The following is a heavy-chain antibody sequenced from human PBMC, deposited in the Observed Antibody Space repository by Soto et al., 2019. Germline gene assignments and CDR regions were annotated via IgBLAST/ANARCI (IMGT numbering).Heavy chain of an antibody. CDR3: ARHRDCGGDCYVFDY. V-gene: IGHV4-39*01. J-gene: IGHJ4*02. CDR1: GGSISSSSYY. Sequence: SETLSLTCTVSGGSISSSSYYWGWIRQPPGKGLEWIGSIYYSGSTYYNPSLKSRVTISVDTSKNQFSLKLSSVTAADTAVYYCARHRDCGGDCYVFDYWGQGTLVTVSS. D-gene: IGHD2-21*01. CDR2: IYYSGST.